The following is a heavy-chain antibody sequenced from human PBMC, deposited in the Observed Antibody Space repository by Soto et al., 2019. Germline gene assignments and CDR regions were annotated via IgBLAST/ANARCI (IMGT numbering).Heavy chain of an antibody. CDR2: IIPIFGTA. J-gene: IGHJ5*02. CDR1: GGTFSSYA. D-gene: IGHD5-12*01. V-gene: IGHV1-69*13. CDR3: ARGRAYTGYEFAFDP. Sequence: SVKVSCKASGGTFSSYAISWVRQAPGQGLEWMGGIIPIFGTANYAQKFQGRVTITADESTSTAYMELSSLRSEDKAVYYCARGRAYTGYEFAFDPWGQGTVVTVS.